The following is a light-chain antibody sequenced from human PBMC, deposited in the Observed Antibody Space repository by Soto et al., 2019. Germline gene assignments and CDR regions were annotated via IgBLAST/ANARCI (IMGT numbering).Light chain of an antibody. CDR2: EVT. J-gene: IGLJ1*01. CDR1: SSDIGSYNL. Sequence: QSALTQPASVPGSPGQSITISCTGTSSDIGSYNLVSWYQQHPGKAPKLIIYEVTERPSGISNRFSGSKSGATASLTISGLQAEDESDYYCCSYSYSDSFRYVFGTGTKVTVL. CDR3: CSYSYSDSFRYV. V-gene: IGLV2-23*02.